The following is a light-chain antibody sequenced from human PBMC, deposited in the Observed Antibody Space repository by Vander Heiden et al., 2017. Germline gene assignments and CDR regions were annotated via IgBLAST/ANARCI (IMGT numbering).Light chain of an antibody. CDR2: GAS. CDR3: QQYNNWPLT. V-gene: IGKV3-15*01. Sequence: EIVMTHSPATLSVSPGEIATLSCRASQRVSSNLAGYQPKSGQDPRLLIYGASTSATGIPARCSGSGSGTEFTLTISSLQSEDFAVYYCQQYNNWPLTFGGGTKVEIK. CDR1: QRVSSN. J-gene: IGKJ4*01.